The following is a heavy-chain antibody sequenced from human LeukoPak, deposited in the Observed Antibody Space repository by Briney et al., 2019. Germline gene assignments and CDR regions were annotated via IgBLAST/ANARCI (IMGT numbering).Heavy chain of an antibody. V-gene: IGHV3-64D*06. J-gene: IGHJ4*02. Sequence: GGSLRLSCSASGFTFSSYAVHWVRQAPGKGLEYVSAISSNGGSTYYADSVKGRFTISRDKSKNTLYLQMSSLRAEDTAVYYCVKAPASYGTQGHFDYWGQGTLVTVSS. CDR2: ISSNGGST. D-gene: IGHD4-17*01. CDR1: GFTFSSYA. CDR3: VKAPASYGTQGHFDY.